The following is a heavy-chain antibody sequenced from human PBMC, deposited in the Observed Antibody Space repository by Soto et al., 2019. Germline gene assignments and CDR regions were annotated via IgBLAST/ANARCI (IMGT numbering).Heavy chain of an antibody. D-gene: IGHD6-13*01. CDR3: ATPHRGHLSPYSSSPRAFDI. CDR2: FDPEDGET. CDR1: GYTLTELS. Sequence: ASVKVSCKVSGYTLTELSMHWVRQAPGKGLEWMGGFDPEDGETIYAQKFQGRVTMTEDTSTDTAYMELSSLRSEDTAVYYCATPHRGHLSPYSSSPRAFDIWGQGTMVTVSS. V-gene: IGHV1-24*01. J-gene: IGHJ3*02.